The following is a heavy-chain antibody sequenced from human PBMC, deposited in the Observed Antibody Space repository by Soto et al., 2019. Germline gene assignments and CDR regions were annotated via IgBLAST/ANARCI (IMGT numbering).Heavy chain of an antibody. CDR2: IYSNGDT. CDR3: ERRGGSSSGYYYYDMDV. Sequence: QVQLQESGPGLVKPSQTLSLTCSVSSDSMNSGGYYWSWIRQHPGKGLEWIGYIYSNGDTYYNPSLKSRVTISVDTSKNQFSLNLTSVASSDTAVYYCERRGGSSSGYYYYDMDVWGQGTTVTVSS. V-gene: IGHV4-31*03. D-gene: IGHD6-6*01. CDR1: SDSMNSGGYY. J-gene: IGHJ6*02.